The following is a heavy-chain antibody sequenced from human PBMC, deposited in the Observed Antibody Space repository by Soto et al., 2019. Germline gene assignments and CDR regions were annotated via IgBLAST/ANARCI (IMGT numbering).Heavy chain of an antibody. Sequence: GGSLRLSCAASGFTVSSNYVSWVRQAPGKGLEWVSVIYSGGSTYYADSVKGRFTISRDNSKNTVYLQMNSLRAEDTAVYYCAVLRFVVTARFDNLGQGALLTISS. CDR2: IYSGGST. V-gene: IGHV3-66*01. D-gene: IGHD2-21*01. CDR1: GFTVSSNY. CDR3: AVLRFVVTARFDN. J-gene: IGHJ4*02.